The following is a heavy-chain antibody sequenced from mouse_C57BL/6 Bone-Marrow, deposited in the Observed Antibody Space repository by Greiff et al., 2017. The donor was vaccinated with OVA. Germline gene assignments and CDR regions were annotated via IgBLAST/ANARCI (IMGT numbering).Heavy chain of an antibody. D-gene: IGHD4-1*01. Sequence: VQLQQSGPVLVKPGASVKMSCKASGYTFTDYYMNWVKQSHGKSLEWIGVINPYNGGTSYNQKFKGKATLTVDKSSSTAYMELNSLTSEDSAVYYCARLGRRDAMDYWGQGTSVTASS. V-gene: IGHV1-19*01. J-gene: IGHJ4*01. CDR3: ARLGRRDAMDY. CDR2: INPYNGGT. CDR1: GYTFTDYY.